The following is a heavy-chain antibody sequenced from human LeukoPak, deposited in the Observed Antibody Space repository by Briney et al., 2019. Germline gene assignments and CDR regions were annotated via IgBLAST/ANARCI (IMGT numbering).Heavy chain of an antibody. J-gene: IGHJ4*02. CDR3: ARDPGRYYYDSSGGYFDY. D-gene: IGHD3-22*01. V-gene: IGHV3-21*01. Sequence: PGGSLRLSCAASGFTFSSYSMNWVRQAPGKGLEWVSSISSSSSYIYYADSVKGRFTISRDNAKNSLYLRMNSLRAEDTAVYYCARDPGRYYYDSSGGYFDYWGQGTLVTVSS. CDR2: ISSSSSYI. CDR1: GFTFSSYS.